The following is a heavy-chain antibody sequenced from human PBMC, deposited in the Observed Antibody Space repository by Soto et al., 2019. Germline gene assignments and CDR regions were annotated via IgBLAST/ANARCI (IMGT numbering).Heavy chain of an antibody. CDR2: IHYSGET. D-gene: IGHD3-10*01. CDR3: ARHLDSGTYPLDH. J-gene: IGHJ4*02. CDR1: GASISAYY. V-gene: IGHV4-59*08. Sequence: SETLSLTCTVSGASISAYYWSWIRQPPGDGLEWIAYIHYSGETNQNPSLRGRVAISIDTSKNQFSLRLNSVTAADTAVYYCARHLDSGTYPLDHWGRGTLVTVS.